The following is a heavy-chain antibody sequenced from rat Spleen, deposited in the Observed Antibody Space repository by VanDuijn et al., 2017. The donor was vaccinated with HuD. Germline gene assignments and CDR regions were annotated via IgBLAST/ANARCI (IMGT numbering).Heavy chain of an antibody. CDR3: ARRTDYYYGYFDY. D-gene: IGHD1-6*01. CDR2: ISYDGSST. J-gene: IGHJ2*01. V-gene: IGHV5-7*01. Sequence: EVQLVESGGGLVQPGRSMKLSCAASGFTFSDYYMAWVRQAPTKGLEWVATISYDGSSTYYRDSVKGRFTISRDNAKSTLYLQMDSLRSEDTATYYGARRTDYYYGYFDYWGQGVMVTVSS. CDR1: GFTFSDYY.